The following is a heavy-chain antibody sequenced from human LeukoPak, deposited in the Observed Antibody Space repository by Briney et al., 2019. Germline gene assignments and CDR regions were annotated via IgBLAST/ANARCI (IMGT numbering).Heavy chain of an antibody. CDR1: GYTFTGYY. CDR3: ARDLPDCGGDCLTNAFDI. D-gene: IGHD2-21*02. CDR2: INPSGGST. Sequence: ASVKVSCKASGYTFTGYYMHWVRQAPGQGLEWMGIINPSGGSTSYAQKFQGRVTMTRDTSTSTVYMELSSLRSEDTAVYYCARDLPDCGGDCLTNAFDIWGQGTMVTVSS. J-gene: IGHJ3*02. V-gene: IGHV1-46*01.